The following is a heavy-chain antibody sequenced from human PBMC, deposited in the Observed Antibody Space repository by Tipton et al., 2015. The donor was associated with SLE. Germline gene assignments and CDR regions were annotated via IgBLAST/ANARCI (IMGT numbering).Heavy chain of an antibody. J-gene: IGHJ3*02. Sequence: SLRLSCAASGLTFSNFAMSWVRQAPGKGLEWVSSISGSGGTIQYAESGKGRFTVSRDNAKARLYLQMNSLRVEDTAVYYCAKVLGRHGGWFDAFDIWGQGTMVTVSS. V-gene: IGHV3-23*01. D-gene: IGHD6-19*01. CDR1: GLTFSNFA. CDR2: ISGSGGTI. CDR3: AKVLGRHGGWFDAFDI.